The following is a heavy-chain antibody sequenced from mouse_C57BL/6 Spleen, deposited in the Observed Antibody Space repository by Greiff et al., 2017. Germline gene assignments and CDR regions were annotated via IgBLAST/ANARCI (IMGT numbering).Heavy chain of an antibody. V-gene: IGHV5-4*01. CDR3: ARDQYYGSSNYFDY. CDR1: GFTFSSYA. Sequence: EVHLVESGGGLVKPGGSLKLSCAASGFTFSSYAMSWVRQTPEKRLEWVATISDGGSYTYYPDNVKGRFTISRDNAKNNLYLQMSHLKSEDTAMYYCARDQYYGSSNYFDYWGQGTTLTVSS. CDR2: ISDGGSYT. D-gene: IGHD1-1*01. J-gene: IGHJ2*01.